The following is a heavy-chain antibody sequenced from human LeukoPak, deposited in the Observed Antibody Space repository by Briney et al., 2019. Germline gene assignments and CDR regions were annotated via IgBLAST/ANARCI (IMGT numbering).Heavy chain of an antibody. CDR2: IIPIFGTA. V-gene: IGHV1-69*13. J-gene: IGHJ6*04. Sequence: SVKVSCKASGGTFSSYAISWVRQAPGQGLEWMGGIIPIFGTANYAQKFQGRVTITADESTSTAYMELSSLRSEDTTVYYCARGPLDYDILTGPYGMDVWGKGTTVTVSS. CDR3: ARGPLDYDILTGPYGMDV. CDR1: GGTFSSYA. D-gene: IGHD3-9*01.